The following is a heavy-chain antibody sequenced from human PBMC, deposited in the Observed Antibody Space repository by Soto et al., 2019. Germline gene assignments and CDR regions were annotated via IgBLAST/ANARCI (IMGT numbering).Heavy chain of an antibody. J-gene: IGHJ5*02. D-gene: IGHD3-10*01. CDR1: GGSISSGGYY. V-gene: IGHV4-31*03. CDR3: ARLWFGELLYRYNWFDP. Sequence: QVQLQESGPGLVKPSQTLSLTCTVSGGSISSGGYYWSWIRQHPGKGLEWIGYIYYSGSTYYNTSLKCRVTISVDTSKNQFSLKLSSVTAADTAVYYCARLWFGELLYRYNWFDPWGQGTLVTVSS. CDR2: IYYSGST.